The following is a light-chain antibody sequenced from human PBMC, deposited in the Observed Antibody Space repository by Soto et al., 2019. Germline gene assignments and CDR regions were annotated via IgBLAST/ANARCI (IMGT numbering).Light chain of an antibody. CDR1: QSVSSSY. J-gene: IGKJ5*01. Sequence: IVVTQSPGTLSLSPGERSTLSCRASQSVSSSYLARYQQKPGQAPRLLIYGASSRETGIPDRFSGSGSGTGFTLTISRLEPEDFAVYYCQQYGRSPWTFGQGTRLEIK. CDR3: QQYGRSPWT. V-gene: IGKV3-20*01. CDR2: GAS.